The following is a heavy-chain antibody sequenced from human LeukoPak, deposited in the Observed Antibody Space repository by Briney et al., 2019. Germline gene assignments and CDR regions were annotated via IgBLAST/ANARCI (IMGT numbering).Heavy chain of an antibody. CDR1: VYTFTRYG. V-gene: IGHV1-18*01. Sequence: AAVKVSCKSSVYTFTRYGISWVRQPPGQGLEWMGWISAYNGNTNYAQKLQGRVTMSTDTSTSTGYMELRSLRSDDTAVYYCARGLQEALAWRKALSAFDIWGQGKMVTVSS. CDR2: ISAYNGNT. D-gene: IGHD5-24*01. J-gene: IGHJ3*02. CDR3: ARGLQEALAWRKALSAFDI.